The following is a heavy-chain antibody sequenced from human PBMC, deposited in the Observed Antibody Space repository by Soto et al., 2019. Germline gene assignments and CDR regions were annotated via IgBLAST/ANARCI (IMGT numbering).Heavy chain of an antibody. CDR3: AREPLRYLDWLFPGAFDI. CDR1: GFTFSDYY. CDR2: ISSSGSTI. V-gene: IGHV3-11*01. Sequence: QVQLVESGGGLVKPGGSLRLSCAASGFTFSDYYMSWIRQAPGKGLEWVSYISSSGSTIYYADSVKGRFTISRDNAKNSLYLQMNSLRAEDTAVYYCAREPLRYLDWLFPGAFDIWGQGTMVTVSS. D-gene: IGHD3-9*01. J-gene: IGHJ3*02.